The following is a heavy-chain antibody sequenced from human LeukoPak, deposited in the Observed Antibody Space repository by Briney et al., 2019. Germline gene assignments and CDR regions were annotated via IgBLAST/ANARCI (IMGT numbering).Heavy chain of an antibody. CDR2: ISGSGSTI. J-gene: IGHJ6*02. V-gene: IGHV3-11*01. CDR3: ARVPGAPGSYYYYYGMDV. D-gene: IGHD3-10*01. CDR1: GFNFSDYY. Sequence: PGGSLTLSCAASGFNFSDYYMSWIRQAPGKGLEWVSYISGSGSTIYYADSVKGRFTISRDNAKNSLYLQMNSLRAEDTAVYYCARVPGAPGSYYYYYGMDVWGQGTTVTVSS.